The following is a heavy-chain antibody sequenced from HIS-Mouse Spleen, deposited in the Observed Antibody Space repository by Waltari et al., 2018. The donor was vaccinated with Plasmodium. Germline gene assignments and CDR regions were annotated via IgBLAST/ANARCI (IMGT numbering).Heavy chain of an antibody. CDR3: ARDSSGWYYFDY. CDR2: IYYSGST. D-gene: IGHD6-19*01. Sequence: QVQLQESGPGLVKPSETLSLTCTVSGGSISSYYWSWIRQPPGKGLEWIGYIYYSGSTNYNPSLKSRVTISVDTSKNQFSLKLSSVTAADTAVYYCARDSSGWYYFDYWGQGTLVTVSS. V-gene: IGHV4-59*01. CDR1: GGSISSYY. J-gene: IGHJ4*02.